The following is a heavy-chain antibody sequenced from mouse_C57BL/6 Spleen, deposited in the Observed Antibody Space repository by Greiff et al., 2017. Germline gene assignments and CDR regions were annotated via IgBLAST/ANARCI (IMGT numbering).Heavy chain of an antibody. V-gene: IGHV1-52*01. CDR1: GYTFTSYW. CDR2: IDPSDSET. Sequence: QVQLQQPGAELVRPGSSVKLSCKASGYTFTSYWMHWVKQRPIQGLEWIGNIDPSDSETHYNQKFKDKATLTVDKSSSTAYMQLSRLTSEDSAVYYCARDYGWYFDVWGTGTTVTVSS. J-gene: IGHJ1*03. CDR3: ARDYGWYFDV. D-gene: IGHD1-1*01.